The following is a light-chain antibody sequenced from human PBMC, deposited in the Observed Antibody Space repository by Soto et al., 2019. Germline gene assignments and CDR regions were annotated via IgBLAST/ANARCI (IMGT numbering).Light chain of an antibody. J-gene: IGKJ1*01. CDR2: GAS. V-gene: IGKV3-20*01. CDR3: QQYGDSPRT. CDR1: QSVSRNY. Sequence: PGDRATLSCRASQSVSRNYLAWYQHKPGQAPTLLIYGASRRTPGIPDRFSGRGSGTDFTLTISGLEPEDFAVYYCQQYGDSPRTFGQGTKVEIK.